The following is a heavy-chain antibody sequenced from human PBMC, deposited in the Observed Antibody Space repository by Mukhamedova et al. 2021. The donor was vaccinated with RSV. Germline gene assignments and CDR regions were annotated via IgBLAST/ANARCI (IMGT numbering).Heavy chain of an antibody. Sequence: AGVSYISSSGSTIYYADSVKGRFTISRDNAKNSLYLQMNSLRAEDTAVYYCARERVGATTGFYFDYWGQGTLVTVSS. D-gene: IGHD1-26*01. CDR3: ARERVGATTGFYFDY. J-gene: IGHJ4*02. CDR2: ISSSGSTI. V-gene: IGHV3-11*01.